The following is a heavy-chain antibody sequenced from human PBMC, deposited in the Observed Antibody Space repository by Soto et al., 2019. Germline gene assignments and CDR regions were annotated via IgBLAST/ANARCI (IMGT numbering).Heavy chain of an antibody. V-gene: IGHV3-21*01. CDR1: GFTFSSYS. J-gene: IGHJ4*02. Sequence: EVQLVESGGGLVKPGGSLRLSCAASGFTFSSYSMNWVRQAPGKGLEWVSSISSSRGYTSYADSVKSRFTISRDNAKNSLYLQIDSLRAEHTAVYYCARGRSLNTNMDYWGQGALVTVSS. D-gene: IGHD2-15*01. CDR3: ARGRSLNTNMDY. CDR2: ISSSRGYT.